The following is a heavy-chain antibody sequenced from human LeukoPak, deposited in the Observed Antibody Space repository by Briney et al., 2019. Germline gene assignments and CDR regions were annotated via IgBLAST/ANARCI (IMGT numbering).Heavy chain of an antibody. J-gene: IGHJ6*02. CDR1: GGTFSSYA. CDR2: IIPIFGTA. Sequence: SVKVSCKASGGTFSSYAISWVRQTPGQGLEWMGGIIPIFGTANYAQKFQGRVTITADESTSTVYMELSSLRSEDTAVYYCARGTQLIKVRGVIILYYYGMDVWGQGTTVTVSS. D-gene: IGHD3-10*01. V-gene: IGHV1-69*13. CDR3: ARGTQLIKVRGVIILYYYGMDV.